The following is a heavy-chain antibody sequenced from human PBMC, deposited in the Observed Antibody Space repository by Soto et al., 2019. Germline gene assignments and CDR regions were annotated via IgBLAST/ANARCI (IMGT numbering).Heavy chain of an antibody. CDR2: FRSTGAT. CDR3: VSHRNYIVVSGSYFDY. V-gene: IGHV4-39*01. D-gene: IGHD6-19*01. CDR1: GGSINNNYYY. Sequence: PSETLSLTCTVSGGSINNNYYYWGWLRQSPGKGLEWIGCFRSTGATYYNPSLKGRLTISLDTSKNQFSLNLNSVTAADTAVYFCVSHRNYIVVSGSYFDYWSQGTLVTVSS. J-gene: IGHJ4*02.